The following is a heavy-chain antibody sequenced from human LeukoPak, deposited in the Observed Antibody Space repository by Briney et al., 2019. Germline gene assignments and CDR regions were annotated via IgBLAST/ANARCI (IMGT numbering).Heavy chain of an antibody. J-gene: IGHJ6*02. CDR1: GFTFGDYA. CDR2: IRSKAYGGTI. Sequence: GGSLRLSCTASGFTFGDYAMSWFRQAPGKGLEWVGFIRSKAYGGTIEYAASVKGRFTISRDDSKSIAYLQMNSLKTEDTAVYYCKKIYGSGSFQYYYYGMDVWGQGTTVTVSS. CDR3: KKIYGSGSFQYYYYGMDV. D-gene: IGHD3-10*01. V-gene: IGHV3-49*03.